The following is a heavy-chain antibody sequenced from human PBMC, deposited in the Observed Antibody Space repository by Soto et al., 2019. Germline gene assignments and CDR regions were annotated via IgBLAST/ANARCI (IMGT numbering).Heavy chain of an antibody. V-gene: IGHV1-46*01. CDR2: INPSSGRR. J-gene: IGHJ4*02. Sequence: ASVKVSCKASGYTFTSYAMHWVRQAPGQGLEWMGIINPSSGRRRFAQKFQGGVTMTRETSTSTVYMELSSLRSEDTAVYYCARDSSLDEGYTYDFDNWGQGSLVTVSS. CDR1: GYTFTSYA. D-gene: IGHD3-16*01. CDR3: ARDSSLDEGYTYDFDN.